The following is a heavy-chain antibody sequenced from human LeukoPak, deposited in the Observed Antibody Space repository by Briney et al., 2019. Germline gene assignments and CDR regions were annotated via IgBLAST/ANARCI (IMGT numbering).Heavy chain of an antibody. CDR2: INPSGDST. CDR1: GYTFTINH. D-gene: IGHD3-16*01. CDR3: AKLATSDTGETY. V-gene: IGHV1-46*01. Sequence: ASVTVSCKASGYTFTINHIHWVRQAPGQGLEWMGVINPSGDSTTYAQNFQGRVTMTRDTSTSTVYMELRSLRSEDTAIYYCAKLATSDTGETYWGQGTLVTVSS. J-gene: IGHJ4*02.